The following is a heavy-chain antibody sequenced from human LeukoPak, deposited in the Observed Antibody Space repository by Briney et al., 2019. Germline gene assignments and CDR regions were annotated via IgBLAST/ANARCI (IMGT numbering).Heavy chain of an antibody. J-gene: IGHJ4*02. CDR2: IIPIFGTA. Sequence: SVNVSCTASGGTFSSYAISWVRQAPGQGLEWMGGIIPIFGTANYAQKFQGRVTITADESTSTAYMELSSLRSEDTAVYYCARGELVDSWIILFDYWGQGTLVTVSS. CDR3: ARGELVDSWIILFDY. CDR1: GGTFSSYA. D-gene: IGHD3-3*01. V-gene: IGHV1-69*13.